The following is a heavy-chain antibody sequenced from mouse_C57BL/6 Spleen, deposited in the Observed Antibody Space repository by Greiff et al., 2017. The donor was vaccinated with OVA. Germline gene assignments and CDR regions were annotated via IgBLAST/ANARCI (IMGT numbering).Heavy chain of an antibody. CDR3: AREEYSNYGGSYAMDY. CDR1: GYAFSSSW. CDR2: IYPGDGDT. V-gene: IGHV1-82*01. Sequence: VQLQQSGPELVKPGASVKISCKASGYAFSSSWMTWVKQRPGKGLEWIGRIYPGDGDTNYTGKFKGKATLTADKSSSTAYMQLSSLTSEDSAVYFCAREEYSNYGGSYAMDYWGQGTSVTVSS. J-gene: IGHJ4*01. D-gene: IGHD2-5*01.